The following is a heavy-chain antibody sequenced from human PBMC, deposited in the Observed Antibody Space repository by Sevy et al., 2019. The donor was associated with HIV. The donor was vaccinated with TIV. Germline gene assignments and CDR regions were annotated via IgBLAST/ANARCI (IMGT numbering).Heavy chain of an antibody. CDR2: IIPTSGTA. J-gene: IGHJ4*02. CDR3: ARLYPCGGACYYFDS. V-gene: IGHV1-69*13. D-gene: IGHD2-21*02. Sequence: ASVKVSCKASGGNFRNYVISWVRQAPGQGLEWMGGIIPTSGTANYAQKFQGRVTIIADESTGTAYMELSSRRSEDTAVYYCARLYPCGGACYYFDSWGQGTLVTVSS. CDR1: GGNFRNYV.